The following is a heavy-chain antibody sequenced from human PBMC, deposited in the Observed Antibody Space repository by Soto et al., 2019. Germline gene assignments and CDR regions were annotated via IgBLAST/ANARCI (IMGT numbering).Heavy chain of an antibody. V-gene: IGHV4-31*03. J-gene: IGHJ4*02. CDR1: GGSISSGGYF. Sequence: SETRSLTCTVSGGSISSGGYFWNWIRQHPGKGLEWIGYIYYSGSTYYNPSLKSRVTISLDTSKNQFSLKLNSVTAADTAVYYCAREPSIWGQGTLVTVSS. CDR3: AREPSI. CDR2: IYYSGST.